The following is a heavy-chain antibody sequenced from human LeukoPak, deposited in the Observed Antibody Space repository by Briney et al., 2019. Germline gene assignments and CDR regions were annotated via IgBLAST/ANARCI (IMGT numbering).Heavy chain of an antibody. V-gene: IGHV3-21*01. CDR2: ISSSSSYI. CDR1: GFTFSSNS. D-gene: IGHD3-22*01. Sequence: GGSLRLSCAASGFTFSSNSMNWVRQAPGKGLEWVSSISSSSSYIYYADSVKGRFTISRDNAKNSLYLQMNSLRAEDTAVYYCARGEGYYDSSGYYYSFDYWGQGTLVTVSS. CDR3: ARGEGYYDSSGYYYSFDY. J-gene: IGHJ4*02.